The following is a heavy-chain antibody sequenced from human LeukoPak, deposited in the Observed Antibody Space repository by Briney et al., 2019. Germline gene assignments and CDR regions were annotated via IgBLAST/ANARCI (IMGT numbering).Heavy chain of an antibody. Sequence: SETLSLTCTVSGGSISSSSYYWGWIRQPPGKGLEWIGSIYYSGSTYYNPSLKSRVTISVDTSKNQFSLKLSSVTAADTAVYYCARRKTGTNRGFFDYWGQGTLVTVSS. J-gene: IGHJ4*02. CDR1: GGSISSSSYY. CDR3: ARRKTGTNRGFFDY. V-gene: IGHV4-39*01. D-gene: IGHD1-7*01. CDR2: IYYSGST.